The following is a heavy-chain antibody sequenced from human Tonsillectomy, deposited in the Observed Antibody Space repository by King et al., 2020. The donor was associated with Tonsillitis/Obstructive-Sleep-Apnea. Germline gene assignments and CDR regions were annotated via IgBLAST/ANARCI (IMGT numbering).Heavy chain of an antibody. D-gene: IGHD2-2*01. CDR2: IYSGGST. J-gene: IGHJ6*03. CDR3: ARDRPTQPDCSSTSCYFYYYYMDV. CDR1: GFTVNSNY. Sequence: VQLVESGGGLIQPGGSLRLSCAASGFTVNSNYMSWVRQAPGKGLEWVSVIYSGGSTYYADSVKGRFTISRDNSKNTLYLQMNSLRAEDTAVYYCARDRPTQPDCSSTSCYFYYYYMDVWGKGTTVTVSS. V-gene: IGHV3-53*01.